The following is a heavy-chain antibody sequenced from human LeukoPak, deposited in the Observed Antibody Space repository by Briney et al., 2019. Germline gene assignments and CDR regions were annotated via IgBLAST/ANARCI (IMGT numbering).Heavy chain of an antibody. J-gene: IGHJ4*02. Sequence: GGSLRLYCAASGFTFSSSGMHWVRQAPGKGLEWVAVISYDGINKYYADSVKGRFTISRDNSKNTLYLQMSSLRAEDTAVYYCAKGGQDGDYHYWGQGTLVTVSS. CDR3: AKGGQDGDYHY. CDR1: GFTFSSSG. D-gene: IGHD4-17*01. CDR2: ISYDGINK. V-gene: IGHV3-30*18.